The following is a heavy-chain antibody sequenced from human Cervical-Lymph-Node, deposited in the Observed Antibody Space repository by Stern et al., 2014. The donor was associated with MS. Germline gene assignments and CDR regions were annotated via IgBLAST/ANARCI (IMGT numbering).Heavy chain of an antibody. CDR1: GFTFSSYG. CDR2: ISYDGSNK. D-gene: IGHD2-21*01. V-gene: IGHV3-30*18. CDR3: AKDGDYNVVYYYYYGMDV. Sequence: QVQLVESGGGVVQPGRSLRLSCAASGFTFSSYGMHWVRQAPGKGLEWVAVISYDGSNKKYADSVKGRVTITRDNYKNALYLQMNSLRAEDTAVYYCAKDGDYNVVYYYYYGMDVWGQGTTVTVSS. J-gene: IGHJ6*02.